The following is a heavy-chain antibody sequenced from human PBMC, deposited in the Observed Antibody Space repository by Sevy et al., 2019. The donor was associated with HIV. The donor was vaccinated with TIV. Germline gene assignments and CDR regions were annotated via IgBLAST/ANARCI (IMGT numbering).Heavy chain of an antibody. Sequence: GGSLRLSCAASGFTFSRYWMHWVRHAPGKGLVWVSRINTHGTNTLYADYVKGRFNISRDDAKNTVYLQMNSLRAEDTGVYYCAREGVDFWSGTVDFDYGMDVWGQGTTVTVSS. J-gene: IGHJ6*02. CDR2: INTHGTNT. D-gene: IGHD3-3*01. V-gene: IGHV3-74*01. CDR1: GFTFSRYW. CDR3: AREGVDFWSGTVDFDYGMDV.